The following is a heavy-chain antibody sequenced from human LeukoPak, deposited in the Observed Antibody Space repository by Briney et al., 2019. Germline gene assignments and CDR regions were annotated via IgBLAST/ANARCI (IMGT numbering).Heavy chain of an antibody. CDR1: GFTFSTYN. CDR3: ARVKDRISMVRGVLSPQNYYYYYMDV. Sequence: GGSLRLSCATSGFTFSTYNMNWVRQAPGKAMEWVSSITSNGTYNFYADSVRGRFTISRDNAKNSLYLQMDSLGPEDTAVYYCARVKDRISMVRGVLSPQNYYYYYMDVWGKGTTVTVSS. CDR2: ITSNGTYN. J-gene: IGHJ6*03. V-gene: IGHV3-21*01. D-gene: IGHD3-10*01.